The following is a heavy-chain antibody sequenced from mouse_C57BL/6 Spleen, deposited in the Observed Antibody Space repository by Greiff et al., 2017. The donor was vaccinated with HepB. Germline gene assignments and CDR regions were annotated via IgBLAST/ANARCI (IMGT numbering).Heavy chain of an antibody. CDR3: ARSDYYGSSHDWYFDV. CDR2: INPSTGGT. CDR1: GYSFTGYY. Sequence: EVQLQQSGPELVKPGASVKISCKASGYSFTGYYMNWVKQSPEKSLEWIGEINPSTGGTTYNQKFKAKATLTVDKSSSTAYMQLKSLTSEDSAVYYCARSDYYGSSHDWYFDVWGTGTTVTVSS. V-gene: IGHV1-42*01. J-gene: IGHJ1*03. D-gene: IGHD1-1*01.